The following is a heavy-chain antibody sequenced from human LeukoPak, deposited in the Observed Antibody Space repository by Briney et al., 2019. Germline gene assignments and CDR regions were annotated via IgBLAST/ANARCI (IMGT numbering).Heavy chain of an antibody. D-gene: IGHD6-19*01. J-gene: IGHJ4*02. CDR1: GGSISSYY. V-gene: IGHV4-59*01. Sequence: SETLSLTCTISGGSISSYYWSWIRQPPGKGLEWIANIFYSGSPNYNPSLKSRVTISFDTSKNQFSLKLTSVTAADTAVYYCARGYSSGRIDYWGQGTLVTVSS. CDR2: IFYSGSP. CDR3: ARGYSSGRIDY.